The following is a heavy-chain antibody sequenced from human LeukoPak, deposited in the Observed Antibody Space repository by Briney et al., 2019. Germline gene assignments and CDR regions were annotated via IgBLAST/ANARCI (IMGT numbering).Heavy chain of an antibody. V-gene: IGHV3-30*18. CDR1: GFTFNTYG. J-gene: IGHJ4*02. CDR2: ISSDGTSK. CDR3: AKAAYCTSTSCHFSGYAQRPLDS. Sequence: GRSLRLSCAASGFTFNTYGMPSVRQAPGKRLEWVAGISSDGTSKDYADSVKGRFAISRDNSKNTMYLQVNSLRAEDTAVYYCAKAAYCTSTSCHFSGYAQRPLDSWGQGTLVTVSS. D-gene: IGHD2-2*01.